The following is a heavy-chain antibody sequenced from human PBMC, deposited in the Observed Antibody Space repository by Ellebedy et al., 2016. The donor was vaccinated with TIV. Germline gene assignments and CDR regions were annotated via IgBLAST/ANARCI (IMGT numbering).Heavy chain of an antibody. V-gene: IGHV3-21*01. Sequence: GESLKISXAASGFIFGSYGMNWVRQAPGKGLEWVSSISSSCNYIYYGDSVKGRFTISRDNAKKSLYLQMNSLRADDTAVYYCARDRYDSSGYYYYYGMDVWGLGTTVTVSS. D-gene: IGHD3-22*01. J-gene: IGHJ6*02. CDR2: ISSSCNYI. CDR1: GFIFGSYG. CDR3: ARDRYDSSGYYYYYGMDV.